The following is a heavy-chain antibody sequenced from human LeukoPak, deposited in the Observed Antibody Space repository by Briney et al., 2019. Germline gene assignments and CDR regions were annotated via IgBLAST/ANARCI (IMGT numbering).Heavy chain of an antibody. CDR2: ISSTSTTV. CDR3: ARDTSITIFGVVIPPYDAFDI. V-gene: IGHV3-48*01. Sequence: GGSLRLSCAASGFTFSSYSMNWVRQAPGKGLEGISYISSTSTTVLYADFVKGRFTISRDNAKNSLDLQMKSLRAEGTAVYYCARDTSITIFGVVIPPYDAFDIWGQGTMVTASS. CDR1: GFTFSSYS. J-gene: IGHJ3*02. D-gene: IGHD3-3*01.